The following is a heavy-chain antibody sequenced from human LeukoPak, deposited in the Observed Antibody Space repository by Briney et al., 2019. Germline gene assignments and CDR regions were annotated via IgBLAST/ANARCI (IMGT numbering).Heavy chain of an antibody. D-gene: IGHD6-13*01. J-gene: IGHJ2*01. CDR1: GFTFSSYE. CDR2: ISSSASTI. CDR3: ARLPGYSSSWYDWYFDL. V-gene: IGHV3-48*03. Sequence: SGGSLRLSCAASGFTFSSYEMNWVRQAPGKGLEWVSDISSSASTIYSADSVNGRFTISRDNAKNPLYLQMNSLRAADTAVYYCARLPGYSSSWYDWYFDLWGRGTLVTVSS.